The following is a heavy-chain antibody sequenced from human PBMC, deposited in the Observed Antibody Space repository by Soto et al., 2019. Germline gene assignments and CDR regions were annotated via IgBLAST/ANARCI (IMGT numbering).Heavy chain of an antibody. CDR1: GYAFTTYG. J-gene: IGHJ4*02. Sequence: VHLVQSGAEVKKPGASMKVSCKGSGYAFTTYGITWVRQAPGQGLEWMGWISAHNGNTNYAQKLQGRVTVTRDTSTSTTYMELRSLRSDDTAVSYCARGRYGDYWGQGALVTVSS. CDR2: ISAHNGNT. V-gene: IGHV1-18*01. CDR3: ARGRYGDY. D-gene: IGHD1-1*01.